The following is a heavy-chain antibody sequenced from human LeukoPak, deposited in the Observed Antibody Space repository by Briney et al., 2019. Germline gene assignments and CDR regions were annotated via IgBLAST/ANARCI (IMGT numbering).Heavy chain of an antibody. D-gene: IGHD1-26*01. J-gene: IGHJ4*02. Sequence: ASVKVSYKASGGTFSSYAISWVRQAPGQGLEWMGGIIPIFGTANYAQKFQGRVTITADESTSTAYMELSSLRSEDTAVYYCARFPIVGATTYLDYWGQGTLVTVSS. V-gene: IGHV1-69*01. CDR1: GGTFSSYA. CDR2: IIPIFGTA. CDR3: ARFPIVGATTYLDY.